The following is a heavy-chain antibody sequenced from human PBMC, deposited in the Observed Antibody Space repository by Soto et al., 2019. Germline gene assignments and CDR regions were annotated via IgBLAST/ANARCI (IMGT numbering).Heavy chain of an antibody. J-gene: IGHJ4*02. V-gene: IGHV4-34*01. D-gene: IGHD3-10*02. Sequence: SETLSLTCALYGGCCRGYYRSWSRQSPGKGLEWIGEITDRGITNYNPSLKRRVTISVDTSKKQFSLKMTSVTAADTAVYYCARGVVRRFIIHYTSVFDYWGLGTSVTVSS. CDR3: ARGVVRRFIIHYTSVFDY. CDR2: ITDRGIT. CDR1: GGCCRGYY.